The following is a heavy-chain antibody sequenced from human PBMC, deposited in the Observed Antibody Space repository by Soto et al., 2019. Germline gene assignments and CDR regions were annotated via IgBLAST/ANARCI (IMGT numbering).Heavy chain of an antibody. J-gene: IGHJ4*01. V-gene: IGHV4-31*03. D-gene: IGHD6-13*01. CDR3: ARDQAAAGTFFAH. CDR2: TYYSGTT. CDR1: GGSISSYGYY. Sequence: QVQLQESGPGLVKPSQTLSLTCTVSGGSISSYGYYWTWIRQHPGKGLEWIGYTYYSGTTYYNPAFKSRLTMSVDTSRNQFYLELSLVTAADTAVYYCARDQAAAGTFFAHWGHGSLVTVSS.